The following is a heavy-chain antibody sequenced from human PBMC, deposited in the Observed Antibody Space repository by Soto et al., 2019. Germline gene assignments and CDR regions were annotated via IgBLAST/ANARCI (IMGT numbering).Heavy chain of an antibody. V-gene: IGHV1-69*13. CDR1: GRTFSSYA. CDR3: AASINMVPGGIKTYYYSGMVV. J-gene: IGHJ6*02. Sequence: SSVKLSCKASGRTFSSYAISWVRQAPGQGLEWMGGIIPIFGTANYAQKFQGRVTITADESTSTAYMELSSLRSEDTAVYYCAASINMVPGGIKTYYYSGMVVWG. D-gene: IGHD3-10*01. CDR2: IIPIFGTA.